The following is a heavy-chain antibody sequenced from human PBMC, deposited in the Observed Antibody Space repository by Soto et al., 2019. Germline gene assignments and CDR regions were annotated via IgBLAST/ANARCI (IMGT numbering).Heavy chain of an antibody. V-gene: IGHV4-31*03. D-gene: IGHD1-1*01. CDR3: ARTMKELEFDRFDI. CDR2: IYYSGST. Sequence: QVQLQESGPGLVKPSQTLSLTCTVSGGSISSGGYYWSWIRQHPGKGLEWIGYIYYSGSTYYNPSLKSRVTISVDTSKNQFSPKLSSVTAADTAVYYCARTMKELEFDRFDIWGQGTMVTVSS. CDR1: GGSISSGGYY. J-gene: IGHJ3*02.